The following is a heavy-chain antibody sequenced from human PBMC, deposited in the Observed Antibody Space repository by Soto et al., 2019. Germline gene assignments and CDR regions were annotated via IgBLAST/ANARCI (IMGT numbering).Heavy chain of an antibody. D-gene: IGHD6-13*01. Sequence: QVKLQESGPGLVKPSGTLSLTCAVSGGSISTSNWWSWVRQPPGKGLEWIGDVYRTGSLNYNPSLESRVIVSVDKSKNPYSLRLTSVPAADTAVYYCARARATIAAAAIFDCWGKGTLVTVAS. V-gene: IGHV4-4*02. CDR3: ARARATIAAAAIFDC. CDR2: VYRTGSL. J-gene: IGHJ4*02. CDR1: GGSISTSNW.